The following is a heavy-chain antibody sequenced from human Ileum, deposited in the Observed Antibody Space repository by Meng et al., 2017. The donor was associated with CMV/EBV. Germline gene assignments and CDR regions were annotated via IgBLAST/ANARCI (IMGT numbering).Heavy chain of an antibody. D-gene: IGHD3-10*01. V-gene: IGHV1-18*01. Sequence: QTVQSGGEVKKPGASVKVSCKTSGYSFLTYAISWVRQAPGQGLEWIGWINTYKGNTDYAQKFQGRVTLTRDASTNIAYMELTSLRSDDTAVYYCARGSGPPGDYWGQGTLVTVSS. CDR2: INTYKGNT. CDR1: GYSFLTYA. J-gene: IGHJ4*02. CDR3: ARGSGPPGDY.